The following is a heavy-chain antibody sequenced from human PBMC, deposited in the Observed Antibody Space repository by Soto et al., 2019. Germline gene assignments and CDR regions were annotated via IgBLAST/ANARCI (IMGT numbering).Heavy chain of an antibody. V-gene: IGHV4-4*07. CDR3: AREAVSGSYRFDS. Sequence: ETLSLTCTVSGGSFSNYYWSWIRRPAGKGLEWIGRIHGTGRTNYNPSLRSRVTLSVDTSKSHFSLSLSAVTAADTAVYYCAREAVSGSYRFDSWGQGTLVTVSS. J-gene: IGHJ4*02. D-gene: IGHD3-16*02. CDR2: IHGTGRT. CDR1: GGSFSNYY.